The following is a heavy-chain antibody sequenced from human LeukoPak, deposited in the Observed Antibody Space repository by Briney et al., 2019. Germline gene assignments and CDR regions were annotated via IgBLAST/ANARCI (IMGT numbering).Heavy chain of an antibody. CDR1: GYTFTSYD. CDR3: ARDPLSTNDFDI. CDR2: MNPNSGNT. Sequence: GASVKVSCKASGYTFTSYDINWVRQATGQGLEWMGWMNPNSGNTGYAQKFQGRVTMTRNTSISTAYMELSSLRSEDTAVYFCARDPLSTNDFDIWGQGTMVTVSS. V-gene: IGHV1-8*01. D-gene: IGHD1-1*01. J-gene: IGHJ3*02.